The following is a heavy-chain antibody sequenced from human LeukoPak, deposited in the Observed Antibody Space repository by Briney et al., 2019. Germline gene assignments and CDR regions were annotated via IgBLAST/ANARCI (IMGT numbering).Heavy chain of an antibody. D-gene: IGHD2-2*02. CDR3: ARDRPGRYCSTISCYSASPFDP. CDR1: GGTFSSYG. V-gene: IGHV1-69*13. Sequence: SVKVSCKASGGTFSSYGISWVRQAPGQGLEWMGGTIPLFGTANYAQKFQGRVTITADESTGTAYMELSSLRSEDTAVYYCARDRPGRYCSTISCYSASPFDPWGQGTLVTVSS. CDR2: TIPLFGTA. J-gene: IGHJ5*02.